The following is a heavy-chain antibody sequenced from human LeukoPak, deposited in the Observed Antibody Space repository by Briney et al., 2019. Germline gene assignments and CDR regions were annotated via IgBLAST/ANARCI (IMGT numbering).Heavy chain of an antibody. CDR1: GFTFRSYG. V-gene: IGHV3-33*01. D-gene: IGHD3-3*01. CDR2: IWYDGSNK. J-gene: IGHJ3*02. CDR3: AREQSITIFGVVSNPNDDAFDI. Sequence: GGSLRLSCAASGFTFRSYGMHWVRQAPGKGLEWVAVIWYDGSNKYYADSVKGRFTISRDNSKNTLYLQMNSLRAEDTAVYYCAREQSITIFGVVSNPNDDAFDIWGQGTMVTVSS.